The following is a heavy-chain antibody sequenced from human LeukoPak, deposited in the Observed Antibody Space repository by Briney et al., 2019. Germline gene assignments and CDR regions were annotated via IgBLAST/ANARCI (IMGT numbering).Heavy chain of an antibody. CDR1: GFTFSSYW. V-gene: IGHV3-7*01. J-gene: IGHJ6*02. CDR2: IKQDGSEK. D-gene: IGHD2-2*02. CDR3: ARVYCSSTSCYTYYYGMDV. Sequence: GGSLRLSSAASGFTFSSYWMSWVRQAPGKGLEWVANIKQDGSEKHYVDSVKGRFTISRDNAKNSLYLQMNSLRAEDTAVYYCARVYCSSTSCYTYYYGMDVWGQGTTVTVSS.